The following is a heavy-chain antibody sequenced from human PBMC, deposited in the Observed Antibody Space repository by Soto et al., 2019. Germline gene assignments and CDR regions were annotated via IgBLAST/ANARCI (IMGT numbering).Heavy chain of an antibody. V-gene: IGHV4-39*02. Sequence: SETLSLTCTVSEGSINWSPDYWGWLRQPPGKEPQWIASVHYTASTTYYNPSLKSRVTISVDTSKNQFSLNLRSMTAADTAIYYCARATPGYPGRAFQIWGQGKMVTVS. J-gene: IGHJ3*02. CDR3: ARATPGYPGRAFQI. D-gene: IGHD2-15*01. CDR2: VHYTAST. CDR1: EGSINWSPDY.